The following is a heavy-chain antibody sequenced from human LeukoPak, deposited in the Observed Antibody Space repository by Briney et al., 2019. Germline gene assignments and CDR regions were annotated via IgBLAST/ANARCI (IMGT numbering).Heavy chain of an antibody. CDR2: ISSSSSYI. Sequence: GGSLRLFCAASGFTFSSYSMNCVCQAPGKGLEWVSSISSSSSYIYYADSVKGRFTITRDNAKNSLYLPMNSLRAEDTAVYYCARDLYSSSSPPLDYRGQGTLVTVSS. J-gene: IGHJ4*02. D-gene: IGHD6-13*01. CDR1: GFTFSSYS. V-gene: IGHV3-21*01. CDR3: ARDLYSSSSPPLDY.